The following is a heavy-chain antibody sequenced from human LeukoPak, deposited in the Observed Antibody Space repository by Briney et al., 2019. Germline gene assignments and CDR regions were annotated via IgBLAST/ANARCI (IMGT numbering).Heavy chain of an antibody. CDR1: GFTFSSYS. CDR2: ISSSSSY. CDR3: ARYYDFWSSYSSYYYMDV. D-gene: IGHD3-3*01. J-gene: IGHJ6*03. Sequence: GGSLRLSCAASGFTFSSYSMNWVRQAPGKGLEWVSFISSSSSYKYADSVKGGFTISRDNVKNSLYLQMNSLRAEDTAVYYCARYYDFWSSYSSYYYMDVWGKGTTVTVSS. V-gene: IGHV3-21*01.